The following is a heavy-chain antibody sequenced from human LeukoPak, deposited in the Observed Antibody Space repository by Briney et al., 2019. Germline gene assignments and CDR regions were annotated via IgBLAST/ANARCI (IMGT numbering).Heavy chain of an antibody. D-gene: IGHD6-19*01. V-gene: IGHV3-23*01. CDR3: AKHDQWLVSSCFQH. CDR1: GFTFRSYA. J-gene: IGHJ1*01. Sequence: PGGSLRLSCAASGFTFRSYAMSWVRQAPGKGLEWVSAISGSGGSTYYADSVKGRFTISRDNSKNTLYLQMNSLRAEDTAVYYCAKHDQWLVSSCFQHWGQGTLVTVSS. CDR2: ISGSGGST.